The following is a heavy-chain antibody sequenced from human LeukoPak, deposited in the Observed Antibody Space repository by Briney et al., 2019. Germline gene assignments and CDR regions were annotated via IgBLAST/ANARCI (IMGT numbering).Heavy chain of an antibody. CDR3: AREDDFWSGYSGFDY. D-gene: IGHD3-3*01. CDR2: ISGSGDTI. CDR1: GFTFSIYA. J-gene: IGHJ4*02. Sequence: GGSLRLSCAASGFTFSIYAMTWVRQAPGKGLEWVSTISGSGDTIYYADSVKGRFTISRDNAKNSLYLQMNSLRAEDTAVYYCAREDDFWSGYSGFDYWGQGTLVTVSS. V-gene: IGHV3-23*01.